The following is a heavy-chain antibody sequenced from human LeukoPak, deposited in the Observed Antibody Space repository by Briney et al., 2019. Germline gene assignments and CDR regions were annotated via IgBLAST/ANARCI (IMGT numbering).Heavy chain of an antibody. Sequence: PSETLTLTCAVSGASISSNNWWWSWVRQPPGKGLEWIGEIYHSGSTNYNPSLKSRVTMSVDKSKNQFSLKLNSVTAADTAVYYCASAKPRGIIWYPYWGQGTLVTVSS. CDR2: IYHSGST. CDR1: GASISSNNW. D-gene: IGHD6-13*01. CDR3: ASAKPRGIIWYPY. V-gene: IGHV4-4*02. J-gene: IGHJ4*02.